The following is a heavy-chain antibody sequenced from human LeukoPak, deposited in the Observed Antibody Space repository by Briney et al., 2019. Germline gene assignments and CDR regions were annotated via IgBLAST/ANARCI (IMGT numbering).Heavy chain of an antibody. V-gene: IGHV3-21*01. CDR2: ISSSSSYI. CDR3: ARDGRTTAALDY. Sequence: PGGSLRLSCAASGFTFSSYSMNWVRQAPGKGLEWVSSISSSSSYIYYADSVKGRFTISRDNAKNSLYLQMNSLRAEDTAVYYCARDGRTTAALDYWGQGTLVTVSS. D-gene: IGHD1-1*01. J-gene: IGHJ4*02. CDR1: GFTFSSYS.